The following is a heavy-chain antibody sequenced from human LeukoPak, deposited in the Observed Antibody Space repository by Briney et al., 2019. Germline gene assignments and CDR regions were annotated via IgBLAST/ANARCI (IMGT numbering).Heavy chain of an antibody. Sequence: SXXLSLTCTVSGGSISSYYWSWVRQPPGKGLEWVAYIYYSGSTKYNPSLKSRVNITVETSKKQFSLKLSSVTAADTAVYYCARYIWGSYPTFEDYWGQGTLVTVSS. CDR1: GGSISSYY. J-gene: IGHJ4*02. V-gene: IGHV4-59*01. D-gene: IGHD3-16*02. CDR3: ARYIWGSYPTFEDY. CDR2: IYYSGST.